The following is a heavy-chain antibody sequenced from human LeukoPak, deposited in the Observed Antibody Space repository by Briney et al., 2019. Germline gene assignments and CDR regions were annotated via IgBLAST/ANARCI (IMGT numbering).Heavy chain of an antibody. J-gene: IGHJ4*02. CDR2: INHSGST. CDR3: ARVLVYRYYFDY. V-gene: IGHV4-34*01. CDR1: GGSFSGYY. Sequence: SETLSLTCAVYGGSFSGYYWSWIRQPPGKGLEWIGEINHSGSTNYNPSLKSRVTISVDTSKNQFSLKLSSVTAADTAVYYCARVLVYRYYFDYWGQGTLVTVSS. D-gene: IGHD2-8*01.